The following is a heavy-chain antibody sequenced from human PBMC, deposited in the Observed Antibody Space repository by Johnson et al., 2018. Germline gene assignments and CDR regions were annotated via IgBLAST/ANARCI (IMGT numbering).Heavy chain of an antibody. CDR2: IWYAGNNK. V-gene: IGHV3-33*01. D-gene: IGHD1-1*01. CDR3: ARRRNWNLDS. Sequence: QVQLVQSGGGVVQSGRSLSLSCVMSGFTFRTYGMHWVRQAPGDGLEWEAIIWYAGNNKYYTDSGKGRFTISRDNSKNTLYLQMNRLRAGDTAVYYCARRRNWNLDSWGQGTMVTVSS. J-gene: IGHJ3*02. CDR1: GFTFRTYG.